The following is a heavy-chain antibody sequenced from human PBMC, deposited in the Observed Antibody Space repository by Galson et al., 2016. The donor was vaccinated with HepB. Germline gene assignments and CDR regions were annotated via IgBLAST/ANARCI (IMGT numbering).Heavy chain of an antibody. J-gene: IGHJ6*02. V-gene: IGHV3-9*01. D-gene: IGHD6-19*01. CDR3: AKDGPLGYSTGWFFFSGMDV. CDR1: GFTFDDYA. Sequence: SLRLSCAASGFTFDDYAVHWVRQAPGKGLEWVSSVSYNSGEKGYADSVKGRFTISRDNAKNSLYLQMNSLRAEDTALYYCAKDGPLGYSTGWFFFSGMDVWGQGTAVIVSS. CDR2: VSYNSGEK.